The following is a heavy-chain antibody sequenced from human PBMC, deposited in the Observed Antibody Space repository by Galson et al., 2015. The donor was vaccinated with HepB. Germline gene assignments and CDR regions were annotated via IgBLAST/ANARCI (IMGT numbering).Heavy chain of an antibody. Sequence: CAISGDSVSSRTAAWNWIRQSPSRGLEWLGRTYYRSKWYNDYAVSVKSRITINPDTSTNQFSLQLSSVTPDDTAVYYCARDSFYDNTGYPVPRNFGVDVWGQGTTVTVSS. CDR2: TYYRSKWYN. D-gene: IGHD3-22*01. CDR3: ARDSFYDNTGYPVPRNFGVDV. V-gene: IGHV6-1*01. CDR1: GDSVSSRTAA. J-gene: IGHJ6*02.